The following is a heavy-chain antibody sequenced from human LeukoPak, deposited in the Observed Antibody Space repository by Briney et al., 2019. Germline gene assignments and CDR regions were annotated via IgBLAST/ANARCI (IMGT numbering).Heavy chain of an antibody. CDR1: GFTFSSYA. V-gene: IGHV3-23*01. CDR2: ISGSGGWT. J-gene: IGHJ3*02. D-gene: IGHD3-9*01. Sequence: PGGSLRLSCAASGFTFSSYAMGWVRQAPGKGLEWVSGISGSGGWTYNADTVKGRFTISRDNSKNTLYLQMNSLRAEDTAVYYCARVIVTGYYDAFDIWGQGTMVTVSS. CDR3: ARVIVTGYYDAFDI.